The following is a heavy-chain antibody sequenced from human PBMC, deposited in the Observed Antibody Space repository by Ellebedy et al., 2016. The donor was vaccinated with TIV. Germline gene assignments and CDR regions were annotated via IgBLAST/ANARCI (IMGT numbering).Heavy chain of an antibody. V-gene: IGHV3-30-3*01. CDR2: LSYDGSNE. J-gene: IGHJ3*01. CDR1: GFSFSTSA. CDR3: ARDGVLTGASDL. D-gene: IGHD3-9*01. Sequence: GGSLRLXXAPSGFSFSTSAMHWVRQAPGKGLQWVAVLSYDGSNEYYGDSVKGRFTISRDISKNTLYLHMNSLRPDDTAVYYCARDGVLTGASDLWGQGTMLTVSS.